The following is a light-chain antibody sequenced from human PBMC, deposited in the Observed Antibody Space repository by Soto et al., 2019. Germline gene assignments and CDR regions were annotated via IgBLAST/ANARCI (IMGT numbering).Light chain of an antibody. CDR2: EVN. J-gene: IGLJ1*01. CDR3: SSYSDSDTKV. V-gene: IGLV2-14*03. CDR1: SSDVGAYIY. Sequence: QSALTQPASVSGSPGQSITISCGGTSSDVGAYIYVSWYQQYPGKAPKLIIYEVNNRPSGVSGRFSGSKSDTTAYLTISGLHAEDEADYYCSSYSDSDTKVFGTGTKLTVL.